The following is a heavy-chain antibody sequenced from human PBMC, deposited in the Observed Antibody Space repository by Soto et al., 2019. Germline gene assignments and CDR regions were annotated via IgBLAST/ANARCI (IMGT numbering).Heavy chain of an antibody. Sequence: EVQLLESGGGLVQPGGSLRLSCAASGFTFSSYAMSWVRQAPGKGLEWVSAISGSGGSTYYADSVKGRFTIPRDNSKNTLYLQMNSLRAEDTAVYYCAKGQWWFGAFDYWGQGTLVTVSS. CDR3: AKGQWWFGAFDY. CDR1: GFTFSSYA. J-gene: IGHJ4*02. CDR2: ISGSGGST. D-gene: IGHD3-10*01. V-gene: IGHV3-23*01.